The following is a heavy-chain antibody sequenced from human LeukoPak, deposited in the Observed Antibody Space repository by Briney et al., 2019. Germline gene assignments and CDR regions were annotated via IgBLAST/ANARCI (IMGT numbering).Heavy chain of an antibody. Sequence: ASVKVSCKASGYTFTSYGFSWVRQAPGQGLEWMGWISAYNGDTKYALNLQGRVTMTTDTSTSTAYMELRSLRSDDTAVYYCARQLRWDQYYFDYWGQGTLVTVSS. J-gene: IGHJ4*02. CDR3: ARQLRWDQYYFDY. D-gene: IGHD4-23*01. CDR1: GYTFTSYG. CDR2: ISAYNGDT. V-gene: IGHV1-18*01.